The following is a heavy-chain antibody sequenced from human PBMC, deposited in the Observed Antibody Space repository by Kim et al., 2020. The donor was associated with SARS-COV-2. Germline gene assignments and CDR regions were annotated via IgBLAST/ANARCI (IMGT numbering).Heavy chain of an antibody. J-gene: IGHJ3*02. CDR2: ISYDGSNK. D-gene: IGHD5-12*01. Sequence: GGSLRLSCAASGFTFSSYGMHWVRQAPGKGLEWVVVISYDGSNKYYADSVKGRFTISRDNSKNTLYLQMNSLRAEDTAVYYCAKDMATPGAFDIWGPGTMGNVSS. V-gene: IGHV3-30*18. CDR3: AKDMATPGAFDI. CDR1: GFTFSSYG.